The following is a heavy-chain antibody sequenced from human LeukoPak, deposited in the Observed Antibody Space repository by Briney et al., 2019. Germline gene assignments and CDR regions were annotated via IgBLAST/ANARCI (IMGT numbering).Heavy chain of an antibody. D-gene: IGHD3-3*01. J-gene: IGHJ4*02. V-gene: IGHV4-59*01. CDR3: ARVETGKSGYLVY. CDR2: LHYSGST. CDR1: GGSISPYF. Sequence: PSETLSLTCTVSGGSISPYFWSWIRQPPGEGLEWIGYLHYSGSTNYNPSLKSRVTTTVDTSKNQFSLKLRSVTPADTAVYYCARVETGKSGYLVYWGQGTLVTVSS.